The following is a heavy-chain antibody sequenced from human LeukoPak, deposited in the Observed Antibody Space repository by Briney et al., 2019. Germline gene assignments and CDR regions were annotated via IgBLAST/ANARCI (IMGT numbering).Heavy chain of an antibody. V-gene: IGHV3-30-3*01. CDR2: ISYDGSNK. CDR1: GFTFSSYA. D-gene: IGHD1-26*01. J-gene: IGHJ3*02. Sequence: GGSLRLSCAASGFTFSSYAMHWVRQAPGKGLEWVAVISYDGSNKYYADSVKGRFTISRDNSKNTLYLQMNSLRAEDTAVYYCARGAGGSYGSNAFDIWGQGTMVTVSS. CDR3: ARGAGGSYGSNAFDI.